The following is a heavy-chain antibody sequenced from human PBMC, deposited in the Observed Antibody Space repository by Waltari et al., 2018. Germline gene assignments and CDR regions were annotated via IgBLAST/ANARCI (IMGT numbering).Heavy chain of an antibody. D-gene: IGHD6-19*01. CDR2: ISTSGGSA. CDR3: AKGTERYGGWAPIFDS. V-gene: IGHV3-23*01. CDR1: GFACLNSA. Sequence: EVHLLESGGALVPTGGSLSLSCATSGFACLNSALSWVRQAPGKGLEWVSVISTSGGSAKYADSVQGRFTISRDNSKKTLHLQMNSLRVEDTAVYYCAKGTERYGGWAPIFDSWGQGTQVTVSS. J-gene: IGHJ4*02.